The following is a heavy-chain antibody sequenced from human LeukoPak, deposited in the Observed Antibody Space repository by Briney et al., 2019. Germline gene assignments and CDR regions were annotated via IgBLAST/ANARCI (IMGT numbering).Heavy chain of an antibody. CDR2: INLNSGGT. CDR1: GYTFTGYY. D-gene: IGHD3-9*01. V-gene: IGHV1-2*02. CDR3: ARSPHILTGENFDY. Sequence: WAPVKVSCKASGYTFTGYYMHWVRQAPGQGLEWMGWINLNSGGTNYAQKFQYRVTMTRDTSISTAYMELSRLRSADTAVYYCARSPHILTGENFDYWGQGTLVTVSS. J-gene: IGHJ4*02.